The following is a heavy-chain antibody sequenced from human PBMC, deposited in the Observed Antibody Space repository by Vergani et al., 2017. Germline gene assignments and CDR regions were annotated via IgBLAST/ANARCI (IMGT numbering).Heavy chain of an antibody. CDR3: AGLSSDWDI. CDR2: INRSGSN. V-gene: IGHV4-34*01. D-gene: IGHD6-19*01. J-gene: IGHJ3*02. CDR1: GESFSTHY. Sequence: QVRLQQWGAGLLKASETLSLTCAVFGESFSTHYWSWIRQPPGKGLEWVGEINRSGSNNYNPSLKSRVTISVDTSKNQFSLKLTSVTAADTAVYYWAGLSSDWDIWGQGTMVTVSS.